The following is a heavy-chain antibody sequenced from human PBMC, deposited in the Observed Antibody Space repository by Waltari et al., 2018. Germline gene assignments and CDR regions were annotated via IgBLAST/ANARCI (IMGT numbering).Heavy chain of an antibody. V-gene: IGHV3-74*01. J-gene: IGHJ6*02. CDR2: INTDGIST. Sequence: AATRYTFSSYWMHWVRQAPGKGLVWVSRINTDGISTTYADSVKGRFTISRDNAKNTLYLQMNSLGAEDTAVYYCARDRVTVDYGMDVWGQGTTVIVSS. CDR1: RYTFSSYW. D-gene: IGHD6-19*01. CDR3: ARDRVTVDYGMDV.